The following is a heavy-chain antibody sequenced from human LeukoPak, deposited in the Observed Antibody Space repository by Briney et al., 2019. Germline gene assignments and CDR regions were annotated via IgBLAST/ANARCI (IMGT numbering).Heavy chain of an antibody. CDR3: ARGFSRRICHY. CDR2: IYYSGST. J-gene: IGHJ4*02. V-gene: IGHV4-59*08. CDR1: AGSISSHY. Sequence: TSETLSLTRTVSAGSISSHYWSWIRQPPGKGLEWIGYIYYSGSTNSNPSRRSGATISVNTSKTRFSLKISAVAAANTPYYYCARGFSRRICHYWGQETLVTVS.